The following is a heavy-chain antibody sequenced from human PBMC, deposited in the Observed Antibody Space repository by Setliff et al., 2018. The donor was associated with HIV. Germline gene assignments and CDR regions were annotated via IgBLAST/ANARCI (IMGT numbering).Heavy chain of an antibody. CDR2: IKTGNGDT. J-gene: IGHJ5*02. V-gene: IGHV1-3*04. Sequence: ASVKVSCKTSGYSFSSHPIHWVRQAPGQRPEWMGWIKTGNGDTQYSQKFRDRVTITRDTSADTVYMELSSLRSEDTAVYYCARDRCDSVKCYLYNWVDPWGQGTLVTVSS. CDR3: ARDRCDSVKCYLYNWVDP. CDR1: GYSFSSHP. D-gene: IGHD3-22*01.